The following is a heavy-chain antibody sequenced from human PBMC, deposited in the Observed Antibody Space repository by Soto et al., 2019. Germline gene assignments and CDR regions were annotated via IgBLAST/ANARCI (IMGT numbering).Heavy chain of an antibody. Sequence: QITLKESGPTLVRPTQTLTLTCTFSGFSLSTTGVGVGWIRKPPGKALEWLALIYWDDDKRYSPSLNSRLTLTTDTSKNEVILTMSNMDSMDTATYYCVQRLRDYGLGRERANCFDRWGHGTLVTGAS. CDR3: VQRLRDYGLGRERANCFDR. CDR1: GFSLSTTGVG. CDR2: IYWDDDK. V-gene: IGHV2-5*02. J-gene: IGHJ5*02. D-gene: IGHD3-10*01.